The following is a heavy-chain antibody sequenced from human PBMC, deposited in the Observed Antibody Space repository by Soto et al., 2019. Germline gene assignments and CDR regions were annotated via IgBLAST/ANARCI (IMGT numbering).Heavy chain of an antibody. CDR1: GGSITDYY. CDR3: GSAFGGCSAYCYFDP. CDR2: GYHSVSI. Sequence: PSETLSLTCTVYGGSITDYYWSWIRQPPGKALEWIGYGYHSVSIHYNPSLKTRVTISVDTSENQFSLRLSSVTAADTAVYYCGSAFGGCSAYCYFDPWGQGTLVTVSS. J-gene: IGHJ5*02. V-gene: IGHV4-59*01. D-gene: IGHD5-18*01.